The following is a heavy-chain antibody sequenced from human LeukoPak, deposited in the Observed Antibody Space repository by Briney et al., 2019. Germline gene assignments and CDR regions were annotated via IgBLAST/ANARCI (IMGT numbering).Heavy chain of an antibody. V-gene: IGHV1-2*02. Sequence: ASVKVSCKASGYTFTSYYMHWVRQAPGQGLEWMGWINPNSGGTNYAQKFQGRVTMTRDTSISTAYMELSRLRSDDTAVYYCARADRRTYYYDSSGPYFDYWGQGTLVTVSS. D-gene: IGHD3-22*01. J-gene: IGHJ4*02. CDR3: ARADRRTYYYDSSGPYFDY. CDR2: INPNSGGT. CDR1: GYTFTSYY.